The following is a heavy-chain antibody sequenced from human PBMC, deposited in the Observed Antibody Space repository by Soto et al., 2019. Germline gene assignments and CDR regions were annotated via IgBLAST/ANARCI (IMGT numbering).Heavy chain of an antibody. CDR2: INHSGST. J-gene: IGHJ6*03. V-gene: IGHV4-34*01. Sequence: SETLSLTCAVYGGSFSGYYWSWIRQPPGKGLEWIGEINHSGSTNYNPSLKSRVTISVDTSKNQFSLKLSSVTAADTAVYYCARGGIHCSSTSCYAGGYYYYYMDVWGKGTTVTVSS. CDR3: ARGGIHCSSTSCYAGGYYYYYMDV. CDR1: GGSFSGYY. D-gene: IGHD2-2*01.